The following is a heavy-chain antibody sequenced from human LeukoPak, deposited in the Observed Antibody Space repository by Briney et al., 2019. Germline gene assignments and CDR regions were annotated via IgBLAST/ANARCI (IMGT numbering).Heavy chain of an antibody. CDR3: ARGGAPLDY. CDR1: GGTISSYY. Sequence: SETLSLTCTVSGGTISSYYGKWVRQPAGKGLEWIGRIQSRGCTNHNPPLKSRVTMSVDTAKFQFSLKLSSVTAADTAVYYCARGGAPLDYWGQGTLVTVSS. V-gene: IGHV4-4*07. CDR2: IQSRGCT. D-gene: IGHD3-16*01. J-gene: IGHJ4*02.